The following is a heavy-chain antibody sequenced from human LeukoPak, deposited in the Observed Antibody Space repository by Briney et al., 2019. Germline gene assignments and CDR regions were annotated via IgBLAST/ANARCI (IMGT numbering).Heavy chain of an antibody. CDR1: GGSFSGYY. CDR3: ARGLRYCSSTSCLAWFDP. Sequence: SETLSLTCAVYGGSFSGYYWSWIRQPPGKGLEWIGEINHSGSTNYNPSLKSRVTISVDTSKNQFSLKLSSVTAADPAVYYCARGLRYCSSTSCLAWFDPWGQGTLVTVSS. V-gene: IGHV4-34*01. D-gene: IGHD2-2*01. CDR2: INHSGST. J-gene: IGHJ5*02.